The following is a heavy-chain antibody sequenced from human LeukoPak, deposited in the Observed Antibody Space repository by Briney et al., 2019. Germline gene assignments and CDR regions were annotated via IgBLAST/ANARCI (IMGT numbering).Heavy chain of an antibody. Sequence: GGSLRLSCAASGFTFASYAMSWVRQAPGKGLEWVSAISGSGGSIYYADSVKGRFTISRDNSKNTLYLQMNSLRAEDTAVYYCAKDCGSYYGSGSLCGMDVWGQGTTVTVSS. CDR2: ISGSGGSI. J-gene: IGHJ6*02. D-gene: IGHD3-10*01. CDR1: GFTFASYA. V-gene: IGHV3-23*01. CDR3: AKDCGSYYGSGSLCGMDV.